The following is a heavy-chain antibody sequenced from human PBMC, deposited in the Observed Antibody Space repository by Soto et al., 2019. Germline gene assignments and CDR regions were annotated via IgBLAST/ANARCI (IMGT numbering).Heavy chain of an antibody. CDR1: GFTFSSYA. CDR3: ARVSRPFWSGYNFDY. V-gene: IGHV3-30-3*01. J-gene: IGHJ4*02. Sequence: GGSLRLSCAASGFTFSSYAMHWVRQAPGKGLEWVAVISYDGSNKYYADSVKGRFTISRDNSKNTLYLQMNSLRAEDMAVYYCARVSRPFWSGYNFDYWGQGTLVTVSS. CDR2: ISYDGSNK. D-gene: IGHD3-3*01.